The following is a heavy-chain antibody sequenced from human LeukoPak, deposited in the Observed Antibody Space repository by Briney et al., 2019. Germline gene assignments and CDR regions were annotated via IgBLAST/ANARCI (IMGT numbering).Heavy chain of an antibody. V-gene: IGHV5-51*01. CDR3: ARLPYYDFWSGYYARGYYYYYYYMDV. Sequence: GESLKISCKGSGYSFTSYWIGCVRQMPGKGLEWMGIIYPGDSDTRYSPSFQGQVTISADKSISTAYLQWSSLKASDTAMYYCARLPYYDFWSGYYARGYYYYYYYMDVWGKGTTVTVSS. J-gene: IGHJ6*03. CDR1: GYSFTSYW. D-gene: IGHD3-3*01. CDR2: IYPGDSDT.